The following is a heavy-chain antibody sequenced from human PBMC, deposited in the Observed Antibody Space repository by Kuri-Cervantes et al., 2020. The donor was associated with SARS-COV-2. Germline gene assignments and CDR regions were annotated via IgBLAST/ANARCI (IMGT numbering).Heavy chain of an antibody. CDR3: ARRWGSITIFGVVTNWFDP. J-gene: IGHJ5*02. Sequence: SETLSLTCTVSGGSISSSSYYWGWIRQPPGKGLEWIGSIYYSGSTYYNPSLKSRVTISVDTSKNQFSLKLSSVTAADTAVYYCARRWGSITIFGVVTNWFDPWGQGTRVTVSS. CDR1: GGSISSSSYY. V-gene: IGHV4-39*01. D-gene: IGHD3-3*01. CDR2: IYYSGST.